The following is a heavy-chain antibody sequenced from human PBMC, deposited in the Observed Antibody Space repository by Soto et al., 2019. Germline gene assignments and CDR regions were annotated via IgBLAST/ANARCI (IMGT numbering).Heavy chain of an antibody. Sequence: QVQLVQSGAEVKKPGASVKVSCKASGDTFTASHIHWMRQAPGQGLECVGTTNPGEGHTSYGQKLKGRLTLTRDTSTRTLYMELSSLRPDDTAIYYCARAFVVVTSATVAFDSWGQGTFVAVSS. V-gene: IGHV1-46*04. CDR2: TNPGEGHT. CDR1: GDTFTASH. J-gene: IGHJ3*02. CDR3: ARAFVVVTSATVAFDS. D-gene: IGHD2-21*02.